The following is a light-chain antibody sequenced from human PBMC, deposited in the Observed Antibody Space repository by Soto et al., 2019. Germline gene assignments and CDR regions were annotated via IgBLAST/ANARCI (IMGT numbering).Light chain of an antibody. CDR1: QSISSW. V-gene: IGKV1-5*01. CDR2: DAS. J-gene: IGKJ2*01. Sequence: DIQMTQSPSTLSASVGDRVTITCRASQSISSWLAWYQQKPGKAPKLLIYDASSLESGVPSSFSGSGSGTEFTLTISSLQPDDFATYYCQQYNSYSPSYTLGQGTKLEIK. CDR3: QQYNSYSPSYT.